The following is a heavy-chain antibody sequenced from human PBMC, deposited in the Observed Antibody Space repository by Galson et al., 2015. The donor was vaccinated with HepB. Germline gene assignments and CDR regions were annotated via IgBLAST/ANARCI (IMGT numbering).Heavy chain of an antibody. CDR1: GGTFSSYA. CDR2: IIPIFGTA. J-gene: IGHJ3*02. V-gene: IGHV1-69*13. D-gene: IGHD2-21*01. CDR3: ARDRRARIDHAFDI. Sequence: SVKVSCKASGGTFSSYAISWVRQAPGQGLEWMGGIIPIFGTANYAQKFQGRVTITADESTSTAYMELSSLRSEDTAVYYCARDRRARIDHAFDIWGQGTMVTVSS.